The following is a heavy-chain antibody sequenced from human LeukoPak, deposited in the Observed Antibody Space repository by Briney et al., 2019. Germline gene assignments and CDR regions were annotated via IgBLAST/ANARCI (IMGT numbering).Heavy chain of an antibody. Sequence: GGSLRRSCAVSGFTGSDNYINWVRQAPGKGLEWVSVIYIGGTTYYTDSVKGRFIISRDNSKNTVYLQMNSLRAEDTAVYYCAGGYRAYDYLDYWGQGTLVTVSS. J-gene: IGHJ4*02. D-gene: IGHD5-12*01. V-gene: IGHV3-66*01. CDR1: GFTGSDNY. CDR2: IYIGGTT. CDR3: AGGYRAYDYLDY.